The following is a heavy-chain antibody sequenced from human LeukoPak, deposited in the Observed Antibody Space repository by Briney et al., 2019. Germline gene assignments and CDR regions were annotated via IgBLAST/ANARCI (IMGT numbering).Heavy chain of an antibody. V-gene: IGHV3-74*01. D-gene: IGHD1/OR15-1a*01. Sequence: GGSLRLSCAASGFTFRIYWMHWVGQAPGKGLVWVSRINSDGSSTNYADCVKGRFSISRDNAKNTLYVQMESWRGEGTALCCFVRKDNGTNGLASDPWGPGAPVTASS. J-gene: IGHJ5*02. CDR1: GFTFRIYW. CDR2: INSDGSST. CDR3: VRKDNGTNGLASDP.